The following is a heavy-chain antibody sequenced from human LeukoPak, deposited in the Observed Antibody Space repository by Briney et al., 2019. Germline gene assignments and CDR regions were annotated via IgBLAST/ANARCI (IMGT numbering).Heavy chain of an antibody. CDR3: AALGGKAVAGTGWFDP. CDR1: GFTFSSYA. D-gene: IGHD6-19*01. V-gene: IGHV3-30*04. J-gene: IGHJ5*02. Sequence: GRSLRLSCAASGFTFSSYAMHWVRQAPGKGLEWVAVISYDGSNKYYADSVKGRFTISRDNSKNTLYLQMNSLRAEDTAVYYCAALGGKAVAGTGWFDPWGQGTLVTVSS. CDR2: ISYDGSNK.